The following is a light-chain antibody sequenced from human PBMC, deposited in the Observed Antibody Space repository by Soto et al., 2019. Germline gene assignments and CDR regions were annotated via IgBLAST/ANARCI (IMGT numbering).Light chain of an antibody. Sequence: DIQMTQSPSTLSASVGDRVIITCRASQSISSWLAWYQQKPGKAPNLLIYKASALKSGVPSRFSGSGPGTEFTLTISSLQPDDFATYYCQQYDNDSWTFGQGTKVEIK. CDR2: KAS. V-gene: IGKV1-5*03. CDR1: QSISSW. CDR3: QQYDNDSWT. J-gene: IGKJ1*01.